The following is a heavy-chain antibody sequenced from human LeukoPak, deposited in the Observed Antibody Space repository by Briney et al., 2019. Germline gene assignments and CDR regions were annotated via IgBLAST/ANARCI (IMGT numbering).Heavy chain of an antibody. CDR1: GFTFSSYA. V-gene: IGHV3-23*01. Sequence: GGSLRLSCAASGFTFSSYAMSWVRQAPGKGLEWVSTISGSGTGTYYADSVKGRFTISRDNSKNTLYLQMNSLRAEDTAVYYCARDGIAVAATDYFDYWGQGTLVTVSS. D-gene: IGHD6-19*01. J-gene: IGHJ4*02. CDR2: ISGSGTGT. CDR3: ARDGIAVAATDYFDY.